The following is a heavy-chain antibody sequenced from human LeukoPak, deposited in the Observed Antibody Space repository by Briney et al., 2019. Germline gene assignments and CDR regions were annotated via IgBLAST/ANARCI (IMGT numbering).Heavy chain of an antibody. CDR1: GFTFDDYA. J-gene: IGHJ3*02. Sequence: PGGSLRLSCAASGFTFDDYAMHWVRQAPGKGLEWVSGISWNSGSIGYADSVKGRFTISRDNAKNSLYLQMNSLRAEDTALYYCAKDIGYGDWLHDAFDIWGQGTMVTVSS. CDR2: ISWNSGSI. V-gene: IGHV3-9*01. CDR3: AKDIGYGDWLHDAFDI. D-gene: IGHD2-21*02.